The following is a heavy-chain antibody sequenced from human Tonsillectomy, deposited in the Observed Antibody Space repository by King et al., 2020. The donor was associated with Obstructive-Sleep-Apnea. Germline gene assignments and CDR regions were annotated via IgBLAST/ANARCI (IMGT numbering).Heavy chain of an antibody. V-gene: IGHV3-23*04. CDR1: GFTFSVYA. CDR3: AKDLSSWYSDYPFAY. J-gene: IGHJ4*02. Sequence: VQLVESGGGFVQTGGSLRLSCAASGFTFSVYAMNWVRQAPGKGLEWVSSISGNGGDSTYYADSVKGRFTISRDNSKNTLYLQVNSLRAEDTAVYYCAKDLSSWYSDYPFAYWGQGTLVTVSS. CDR2: ISGNGGDST. D-gene: IGHD6-13*01.